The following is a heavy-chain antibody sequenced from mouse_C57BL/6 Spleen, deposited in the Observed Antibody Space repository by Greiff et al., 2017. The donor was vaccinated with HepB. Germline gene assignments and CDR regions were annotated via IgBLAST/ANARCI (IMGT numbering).Heavy chain of an antibody. D-gene: IGHD2-12*01. CDR3: ARGVLLYRGNAMDY. V-gene: IGHV3-6*01. CDR2: ISYDGSN. J-gene: IGHJ4*01. CDR1: GYSITSGYY. Sequence: EVQLVESGPGLVKPSQSLSLTCSVTGYSITSGYYWNWIRQFPGNKLEWMGYISYDGSNNYNPSLKNRISITRDTSKNQFFLKLNSVTTEDTATYYCARGVLLYRGNAMDYWGQGTSVTVSS.